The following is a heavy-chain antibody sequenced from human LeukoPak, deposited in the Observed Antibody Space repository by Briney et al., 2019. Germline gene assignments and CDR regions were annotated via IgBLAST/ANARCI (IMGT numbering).Heavy chain of an antibody. J-gene: IGHJ4*02. V-gene: IGHV3-74*01. CDR2: INSDGSST. D-gene: IGHD2-2*01. CDR3: ARVSQLWGSSPFDY. CDR1: GFTFSSYW. Sequence: GGSLTLSCAASGFTFSSYWMHWVRQAPGKGLVWVSRINSDGSSTSYADSVKGRFTISRDNAKNTLYLQMSSLRAEDTAVYYCARVSQLWGSSPFDYWGQGTLVTVAS.